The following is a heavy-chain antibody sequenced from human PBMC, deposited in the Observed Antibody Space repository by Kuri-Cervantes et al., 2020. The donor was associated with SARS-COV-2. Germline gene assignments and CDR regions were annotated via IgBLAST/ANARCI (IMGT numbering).Heavy chain of an antibody. CDR3: ARGTYSGSYVDAFDI. V-gene: IGHV1-69*05. CDR1: GGTFSSYA. D-gene: IGHD1-26*01. Sequence: SVKVSCKASGGTFSSYAISWVRQAPGQGLEWMGGIIPIFGTANYAQKFQGRVTITTDESTSTAYMELSSLRSDDTAVYYCARGTYSGSYVDAFDIWGQGTMVTVSS. J-gene: IGHJ3*02. CDR2: IIPIFGTA.